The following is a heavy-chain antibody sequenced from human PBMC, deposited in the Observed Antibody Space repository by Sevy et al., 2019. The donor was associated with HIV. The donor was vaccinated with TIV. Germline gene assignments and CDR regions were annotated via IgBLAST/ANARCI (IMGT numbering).Heavy chain of an antibody. V-gene: IGHV5-51*01. CDR1: GYSFTSYW. J-gene: IGHJ3*02. D-gene: IGHD3-16*01. CDR2: IYPGDSDT. CDR3: ARQAVMNAFDI. Sequence: GESLKISCKGSGYSFTSYWIGWVRQMSGKGLEWMGIIYPGDSDTRYSPSFQGQVTSSAVKSISTAYLQWSSLKASDTAMDYCARQAVMNAFDIWGQGTMVTVSS.